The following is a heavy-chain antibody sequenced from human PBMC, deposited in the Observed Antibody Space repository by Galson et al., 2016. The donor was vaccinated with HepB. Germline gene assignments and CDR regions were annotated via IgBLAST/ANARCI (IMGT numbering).Heavy chain of an antibody. CDR2: IIAMFGTA. CDR3: ASHRRRGSGLED. D-gene: IGHD3-10*01. V-gene: IGHV1-69*13. CDR1: GGRFTSYV. J-gene: IGHJ4*02. Sequence: SVKVSCKASGGRFTSYVFSWVRQAPGQGLECVGGIIAMFGTAIYSQKFQGRVSITADAPTNTVYMELRSLSSEDTAVYYCASHRRRGSGLEDWGQGTLVTVSS.